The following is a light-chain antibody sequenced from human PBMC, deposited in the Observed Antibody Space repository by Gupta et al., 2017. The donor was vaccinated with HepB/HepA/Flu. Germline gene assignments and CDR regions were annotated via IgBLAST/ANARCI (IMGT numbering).Light chain of an antibody. V-gene: IGKV3D-15*01. CDR2: AAS. Sequence: ELVMTQSPAILSVSPGERATLSCRASQDIGRGLAWYQQKPGQAPRLLIYAASTRAADSPARFSGDGFGTDFVLTISGLQAEDSAVYFCHKECRGYPMFGRGTRVEVK. CDR1: QDIGRG. J-gene: IGKJ1*01. CDR3: HKECRGYPM.